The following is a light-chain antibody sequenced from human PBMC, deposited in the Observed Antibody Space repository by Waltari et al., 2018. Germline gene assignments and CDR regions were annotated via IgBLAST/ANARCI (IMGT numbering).Light chain of an antibody. CDR3: QQYNSYSLLT. J-gene: IGKJ4*01. Sequence: DIRMTQPPSTLSASAGDRVIIPCRASQSISKWLAWYQQKPGKAPKLLIYEASTLQSGVPSRFSGTGSGTDFTLTISSLQPDDFATYYCQQYNSYSLLTFGGGTKVEIK. CDR1: QSISKW. CDR2: EAS. V-gene: IGKV1-5*03.